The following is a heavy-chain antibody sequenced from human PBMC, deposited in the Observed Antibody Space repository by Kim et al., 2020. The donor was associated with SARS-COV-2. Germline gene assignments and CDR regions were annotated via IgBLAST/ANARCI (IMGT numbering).Heavy chain of an antibody. CDR1: GFTFSSYG. CDR3: ARDPGSVGGDAFDI. CDR2: IWYDGSNK. V-gene: IGHV3-33*01. Sequence: GGSLRLSCAASGFTFSSYGMHWVRQAPGKGLEWVAVIWYDGSNKYYADSVKGRFTISRDNSKNTLYLQMNSLRAEDTAVYYCARDPGSVGGDAFDIWGQGTMVTVSS. J-gene: IGHJ3*02. D-gene: IGHD6-6*01.